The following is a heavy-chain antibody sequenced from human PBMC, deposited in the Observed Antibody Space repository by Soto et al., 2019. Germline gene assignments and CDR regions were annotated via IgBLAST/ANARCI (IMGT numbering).Heavy chain of an antibody. D-gene: IGHD6-19*01. J-gene: IGHJ4*02. CDR1: GFTFSKYA. Sequence: VQLVESGGGLVQPGGSLRLSCAASGFTFSKYAMHWVRQAPGKGLEWMALISYDGSNTYYADSVRGRFTISRDNSKNTLYLQMDSLRAEDTAVYFCARDLRDASGWFSPGFWGLGTLVTVSS. V-gene: IGHV3-30-3*01. CDR2: ISYDGSNT. CDR3: ARDLRDASGWFSPGF.